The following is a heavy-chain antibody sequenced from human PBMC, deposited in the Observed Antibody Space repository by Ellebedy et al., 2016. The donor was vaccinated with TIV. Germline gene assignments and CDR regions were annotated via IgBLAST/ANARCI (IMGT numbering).Heavy chain of an antibody. CDR1: GFTFRDYW. J-gene: IGHJ4*02. CDR3: ARRYFDY. Sequence: GESLKISCAASGFTFRDYWMSWVRQAPGKGLEWVANIKQDGSEIYYVDSVKGRFTISRDNAKNSLFLQMNSLRAEDTAVYYCARRYFDYWGQGTLVTVSS. V-gene: IGHV3-7*03. CDR2: IKQDGSEI.